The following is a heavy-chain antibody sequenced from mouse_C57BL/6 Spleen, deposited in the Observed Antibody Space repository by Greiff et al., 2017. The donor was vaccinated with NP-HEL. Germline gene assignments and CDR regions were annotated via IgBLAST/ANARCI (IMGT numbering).Heavy chain of an antibody. J-gene: IGHJ3*01. CDR2: ISSGSSTI. Sequence: EVQLVESGGGLVKPGGSLKLSCAASGFTFSDYGMHWVRQAPEKGLEWVAYISSGSSTIYYADTVKGRFTISRDNAKNTLFLQMTSLRSEDTAMYYCARGVEDYYGSSYGFAYWGQGTLVTVSA. V-gene: IGHV5-17*01. CDR1: GFTFSDYG. D-gene: IGHD1-1*01. CDR3: ARGVEDYYGSSYGFAY.